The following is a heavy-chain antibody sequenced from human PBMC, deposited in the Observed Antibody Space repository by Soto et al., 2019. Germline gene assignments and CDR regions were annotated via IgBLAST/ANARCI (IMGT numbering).Heavy chain of an antibody. CDR1: GGTFSSYA. V-gene: IGHV1-69*13. CDR3: ARGRGIVVVPTNYYYGMDV. J-gene: IGHJ6*02. Sequence: SVKVSCKASGGTFSSYAISWVRQAPGQGLEWMGGIIPIFGTANYAQKFQGRVTITADESTSTAYMELSSLRSEDTAVYYCARGRGIVVVPTNYYYGMDVWGQGTTITVSS. D-gene: IGHD2-2*01. CDR2: IIPIFGTA.